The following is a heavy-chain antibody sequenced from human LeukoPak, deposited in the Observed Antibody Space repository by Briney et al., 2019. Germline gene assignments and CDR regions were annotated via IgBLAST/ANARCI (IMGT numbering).Heavy chain of an antibody. D-gene: IGHD2-2*01. CDR1: GGSISSGSYY. CDR2: IYTSGNT. Sequence: SETLSLTCTVSGGSISSGSYYWNWIRQPAGKGLEWIGRIYTSGNTNYNPSLKSRVTISVDTSKNQFFLKLSSVTAAGTAVYYCARSGCSSTSCYQADYWGQGTLVTVSS. J-gene: IGHJ4*02. V-gene: IGHV4-61*02. CDR3: ARSGCSSTSCYQADY.